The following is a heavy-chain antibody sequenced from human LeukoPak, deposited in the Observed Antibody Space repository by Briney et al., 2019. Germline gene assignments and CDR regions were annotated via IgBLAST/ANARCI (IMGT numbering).Heavy chain of an antibody. CDR3: ARSWYFDL. Sequence: PGGSLRLSCAASGFTFSSYVMTWVRQAPGKGLEWVTTTTGSGATTDYADSVKGRFTISRDNSKNTLSLQMNSLRAEDTAAYYCARSWYFDLWGRGTLVTVSS. V-gene: IGHV3-23*01. CDR1: GFTFSSYV. CDR2: TTGSGATT. J-gene: IGHJ2*01.